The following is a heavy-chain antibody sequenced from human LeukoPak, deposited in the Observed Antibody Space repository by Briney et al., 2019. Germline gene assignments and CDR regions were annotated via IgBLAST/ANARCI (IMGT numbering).Heavy chain of an antibody. V-gene: IGHV1-18*01. Sequence: ASVKVSCKASGYTFTSYGISWVRQAPGQGLEWMGWISAYNGNTNYAQKLQGRVTMTTDTSTSTAYMELSSLRSEDTAVYYCVTVPIQLWAYYYGMDVWGQGTTVTVSS. CDR3: VTVPIQLWAYYYGMDV. CDR1: GYTFTSYG. CDR2: ISAYNGNT. D-gene: IGHD5-18*01. J-gene: IGHJ6*02.